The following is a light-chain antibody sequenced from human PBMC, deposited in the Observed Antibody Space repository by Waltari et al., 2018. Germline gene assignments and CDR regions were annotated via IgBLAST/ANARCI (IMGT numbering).Light chain of an antibody. CDR1: QSVSRA. Sequence: EIVLTQSPGTLSLSPGERATLSCWASQSVSRALAWYQQKPGQAPRLLIYGASSRATGIPDRFSGSGSGTDFSLTISRLEAEDFAVYYCQHYVRLPVTFGQGTKVDIK. CDR3: QHYVRLPVT. CDR2: GAS. V-gene: IGKV3-20*01. J-gene: IGKJ1*01.